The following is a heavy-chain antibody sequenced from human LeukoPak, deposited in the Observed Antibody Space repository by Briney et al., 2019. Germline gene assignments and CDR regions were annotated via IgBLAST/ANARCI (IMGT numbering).Heavy chain of an antibody. CDR1: GYSISSGYF. V-gene: IGHV4-38-2*02. J-gene: IGHJ3*02. CDR3: ARHLNAFDI. CDR2: IYYSGST. D-gene: IGHD3-3*02. Sequence: SETLSLTCTVSGYSISSGYFWGWIRQSPGKGLEWIGSIYYSGSTYYNPSLKSRVTISVDTSKNQFSLKLSSVTAADTAVYYCARHLNAFDIWGQGTMVTVSS.